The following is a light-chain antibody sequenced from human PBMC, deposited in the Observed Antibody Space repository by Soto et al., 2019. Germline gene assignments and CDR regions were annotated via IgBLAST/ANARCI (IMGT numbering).Light chain of an antibody. CDR2: GNN. J-gene: IGLJ3*02. CDR3: QSYDTRLSGSV. CDR1: SSNIGAGYD. Sequence: HSVLTQPPSVSGAPGQRVTISCTGTSSNIGAGYDVIWYQQLPGTAPKLLILGNNSRSSGVPDRFSGSRSGSSASLAVAGLQAEDEADYHCQSYDTRLSGSVFGGGTKLTVL. V-gene: IGLV1-40*01.